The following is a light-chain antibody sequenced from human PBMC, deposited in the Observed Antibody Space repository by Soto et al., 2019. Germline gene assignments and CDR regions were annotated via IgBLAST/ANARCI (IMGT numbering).Light chain of an antibody. V-gene: IGKV3-20*01. CDR1: QSVSNDF. CDR3: QQYGSSHQPT. Sequence: ILLTHSPGILSLSPGERATLSCSASQSVSNDFLACYQQKPGQAPRLLIYGASTRATDVPDRFSGSGSGADFTLTISRLEPEDFAVYYCQQYGSSHQPTFSQGTKVDIK. CDR2: GAS. J-gene: IGKJ1*01.